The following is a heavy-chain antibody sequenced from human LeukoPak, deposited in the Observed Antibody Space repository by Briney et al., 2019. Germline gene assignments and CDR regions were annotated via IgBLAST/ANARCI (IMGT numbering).Heavy chain of an antibody. D-gene: IGHD3-22*01. Sequence: GGSLRLSCAVSGFPFSNAWMSWVRQAPGKGLEWLGRIKSKTDGGTIDYAAPVKGRFTISRDDSKNTLYLQMNSLKTEDTAVYYCTRGKYYYDFDYWGQGTLVTVSS. CDR3: TRGKYYYDFDY. CDR1: GFPFSNAW. CDR2: IKSKTDGGTI. V-gene: IGHV3-15*01. J-gene: IGHJ4*02.